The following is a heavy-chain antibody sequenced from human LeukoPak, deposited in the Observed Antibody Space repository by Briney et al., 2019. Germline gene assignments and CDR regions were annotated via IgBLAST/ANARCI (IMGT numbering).Heavy chain of an antibody. J-gene: IGHJ5*02. CDR1: GYTFTSYD. CDR2: MNPNSGNT. CDR3: ARGVGILEWRNWFDP. D-gene: IGHD3-3*01. V-gene: IGHV1-8*01. Sequence: EASVKVSCKASGYTFTSYDFNWVRQATGRGLEWMGWMNPNSGNTGYAQKFQGRITMTRGTSISTAYMELSSLRSEDTAVYYCARGVGILEWRNWFDPWGQGTLVTVSS.